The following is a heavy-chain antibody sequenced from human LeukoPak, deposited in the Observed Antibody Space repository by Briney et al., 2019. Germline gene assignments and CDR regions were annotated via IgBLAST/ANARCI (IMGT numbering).Heavy chain of an antibody. V-gene: IGHV4-34*01. D-gene: IGHD6-19*01. Sequence: SETLSLTCAVYGGSFSGYYWSWIRQPPGKGLEWIGEINHSGSTNYNPSLKSRVTISVDTSKNQLSLKLSSVTAADTAVYYCAGTPSGWEKGDYWGQGTLVTVSS. J-gene: IGHJ4*02. CDR1: GGSFSGYY. CDR3: AGTPSGWEKGDY. CDR2: INHSGST.